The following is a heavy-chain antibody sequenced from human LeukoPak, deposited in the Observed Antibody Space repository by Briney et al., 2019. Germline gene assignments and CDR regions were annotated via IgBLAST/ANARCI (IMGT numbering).Heavy chain of an antibody. Sequence: GGSLRLSCAASGFTFSSNDMHWVRQAPGKGLEWVAVIWDKSNNKYYADSVKGRFTISRDNSKNTLFLQMNSLRAEDTAVYYCATDAAHWFDPWGQGTLVTVSS. V-gene: IGHV3-33*01. J-gene: IGHJ5*02. D-gene: IGHD6-25*01. CDR1: GFTFSSND. CDR2: IWDKSNNK. CDR3: ATDAAHWFDP.